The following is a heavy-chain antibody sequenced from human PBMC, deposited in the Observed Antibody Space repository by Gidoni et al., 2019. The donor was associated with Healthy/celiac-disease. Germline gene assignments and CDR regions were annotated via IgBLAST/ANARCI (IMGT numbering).Heavy chain of an antibody. V-gene: IGHV3-33*01. J-gene: IGHJ3*02. CDR2: IWYDGSNK. D-gene: IGHD3-22*01. Sequence: QVQLVESGGGVVQPGRSLRLSCAASGFPFSSYGMHWVRQAPGKGLELVAVIWYDGSNKYYADSVKGRFTISRDNSKNTLYLQMNSLRAEDTAVYYCARRIYYDSSGYKVDDAFDIWGQGTMVTVSS. CDR1: GFPFSSYG. CDR3: ARRIYYDSSGYKVDDAFDI.